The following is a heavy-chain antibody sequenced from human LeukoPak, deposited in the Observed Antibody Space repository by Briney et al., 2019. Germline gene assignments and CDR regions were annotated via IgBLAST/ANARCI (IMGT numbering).Heavy chain of an antibody. CDR3: ARVRKPHAFDI. CDR1: GGSFSGYY. J-gene: IGHJ3*02. CDR2: INHSGST. Sequence: SETLSLTCAVYGGSFSGYYWSWIRQPPGKGLEWIGEINHSGSTNYNPSLKSRVTISVDTSKNQLSLKPSSVTAADTAVYYCARVRKPHAFDIWGQGTMVTVSS. V-gene: IGHV4-34*01.